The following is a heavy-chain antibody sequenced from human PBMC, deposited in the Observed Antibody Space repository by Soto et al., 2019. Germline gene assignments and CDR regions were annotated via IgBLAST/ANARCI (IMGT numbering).Heavy chain of an antibody. Sequence: XDSLKVSWKSSGYRFTSYLISLVLQMPGKGLEWMGRIDPSDSYTNYSPSFQGHVTISADKSISTAYLQWSSLKASDTAMYYCARHRRYYYGSGSQGGWFDPWGQGTLVTVSS. CDR2: IDPSDSYT. CDR3: ARHRRYYYGSGSQGGWFDP. J-gene: IGHJ5*02. CDR1: GYRFTSYL. V-gene: IGHV5-10-1*01. D-gene: IGHD3-10*01.